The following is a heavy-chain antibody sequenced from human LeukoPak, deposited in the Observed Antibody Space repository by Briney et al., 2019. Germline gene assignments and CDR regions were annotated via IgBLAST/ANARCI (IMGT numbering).Heavy chain of an antibody. CDR3: ARGGVQAYWYFDL. Sequence: SETLSLTCTVSGGSISSGDYYWSWIRQPPGKGLEWIGSIYNSGRTYYNPSLKRRVTISADTSKNQLSLKLNSVTAADTAVYYCARGGVQAYWYFDLWGRGTLVTVSS. D-gene: IGHD1-26*01. J-gene: IGHJ2*01. V-gene: IGHV4-30-4*01. CDR1: GGSISSGDYY. CDR2: IYNSGRT.